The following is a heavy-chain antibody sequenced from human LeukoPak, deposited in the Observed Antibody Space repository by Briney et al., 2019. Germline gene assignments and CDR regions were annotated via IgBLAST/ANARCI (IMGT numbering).Heavy chain of an antibody. CDR2: ISYDGSNK. D-gene: IGHD1-26*01. Sequence: PGGSLRLSCAASGFTFSSYAMHWVRQAPGKGLEWVAVISYDGSNKYYADSVKGRFTISRDNSKNTLYLQMNSLRAEDTAVYYCARGSGSYYHLDYWGQGTLVTVSS. J-gene: IGHJ4*02. V-gene: IGHV3-30-3*01. CDR3: ARGSGSYYHLDY. CDR1: GFTFSSYA.